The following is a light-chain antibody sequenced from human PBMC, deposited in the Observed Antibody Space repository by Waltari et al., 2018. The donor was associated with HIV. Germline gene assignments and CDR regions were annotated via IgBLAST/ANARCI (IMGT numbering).Light chain of an antibody. J-gene: IGKJ4*01. V-gene: IGKV3-11*01. CDR1: QSVSSY. CDR2: DST. Sequence: EIVLTQSPATLSLSPGERATLSCRASQSVSSYLAWYQQKPGQAPRLLIYDSTHRATGVPARFNGSGSTTNYTLTISSLEPEDFGVYYCQQRHKWPPLTFGGGTKVEIK. CDR3: QQRHKWPPLT.